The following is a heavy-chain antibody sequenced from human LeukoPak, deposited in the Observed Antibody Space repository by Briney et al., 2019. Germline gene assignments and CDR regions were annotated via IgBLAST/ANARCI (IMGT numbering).Heavy chain of an antibody. CDR1: GYTFTGYY. J-gene: IGHJ3*02. V-gene: IGHV1-2*02. Sequence: GASVKVSCKASGYTFTGYYIHWVRQAPGQGLEWMGWINPNSGGTNYAQEFQGRVTMTRDTSISTAYMELRSLRSDDTAVYYCAREGGREGYSSDAFDIWGQGTMVTVSS. D-gene: IGHD4-11*01. CDR3: AREGGREGYSSDAFDI. CDR2: INPNSGGT.